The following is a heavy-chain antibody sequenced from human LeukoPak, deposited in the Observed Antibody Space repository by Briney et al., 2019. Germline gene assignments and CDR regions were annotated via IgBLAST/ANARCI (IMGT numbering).Heavy chain of an antibody. CDR1: AFIFSGSA. V-gene: IGHV3-23*01. CDR3: AKAIGYYYYYGMDV. Sequence: PGGSLRLSCAASAFIFSGSAMSWVRQAPGKGLEWVSAISGSGGSTYYPDSVKGRFTISRDNSKNTLYLQMNSLRAEDTAVYYCAKAIGYYYYYGMDVWGQGTTVTVSS. CDR2: ISGSGGST. J-gene: IGHJ6*02.